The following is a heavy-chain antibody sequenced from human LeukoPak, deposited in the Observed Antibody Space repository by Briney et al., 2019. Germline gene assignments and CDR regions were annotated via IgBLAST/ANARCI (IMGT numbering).Heavy chain of an antibody. CDR2: ISWNSGSI. CDR3: AKVSSGRSYGMDV. V-gene: IGHV3-9*01. CDR1: GFTFDDYA. Sequence: PGGSLRLSCAASGFTFDDYAMHWVRQAPGKGLEWVSGISWNSGSIGYADSVKGRFTISRDNAKNSLYLQMNSLRAEDTALYYCAKVSSGRSYGMDVWGQGTTVTVSS. J-gene: IGHJ6*02. D-gene: IGHD6-19*01.